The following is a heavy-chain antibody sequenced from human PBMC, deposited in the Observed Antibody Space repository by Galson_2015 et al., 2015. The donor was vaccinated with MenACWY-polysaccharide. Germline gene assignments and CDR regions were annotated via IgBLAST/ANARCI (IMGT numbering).Heavy chain of an antibody. J-gene: IGHJ6*02. D-gene: IGHD1-14*01. V-gene: IGHV3-53*01. CDR1: GLIVNANY. CDR3: ARHRPRGNGMDV. Sequence: SLRLSCAASGLIVNANYMARFRQPPGKGLEWVSTIYSGGNTYYADSLKGRFTISRDSSKNTLHLQMISLRAEDTAMYYCARHRPRGNGMDVWGQGTTVTVSS. CDR2: IYSGGNT.